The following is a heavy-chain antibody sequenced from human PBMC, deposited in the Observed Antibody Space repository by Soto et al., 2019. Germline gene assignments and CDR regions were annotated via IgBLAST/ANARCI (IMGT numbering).Heavy chain of an antibody. V-gene: IGHV4-4*02. J-gene: IGHJ4*02. Sequence: SETLSLTCAVSSGSISSSNWWSWVRQPPGKGLEWIGEIYHSGSTNYNPSLKSRVTISVDKSKNQFSLKLSSVTAADTAVYYCARGSDYGDASLDYWGQGTLVTVSS. D-gene: IGHD4-17*01. CDR3: ARGSDYGDASLDY. CDR1: SGSISSSNW. CDR2: IYHSGST.